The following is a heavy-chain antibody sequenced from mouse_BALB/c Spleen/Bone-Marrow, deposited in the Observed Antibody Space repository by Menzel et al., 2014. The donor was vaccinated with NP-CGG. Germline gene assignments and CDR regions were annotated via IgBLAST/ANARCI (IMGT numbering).Heavy chain of an antibody. CDR3: ARDYYGSSYAMHY. D-gene: IGHD1-1*01. Sequence: EVKLMESGGGLVKPGGSLKLSCAASGFTFSSYAMSWVRQSPEKRLEWVAEISSGGSYTYYPDTVTGRFTISRDNAENALYLEMSSLRSEDTAMYYCARDYYGSSYAMHYWGQGTSVTVSS. CDR1: GFTFSSYA. J-gene: IGHJ4*01. CDR2: ISSGGSYT. V-gene: IGHV5-9-4*01.